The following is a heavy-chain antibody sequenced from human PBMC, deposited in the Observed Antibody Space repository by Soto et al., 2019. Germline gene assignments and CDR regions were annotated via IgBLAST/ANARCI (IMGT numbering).Heavy chain of an antibody. Sequence: SETLSLTCTVSGRSISSSSYYWGWIRPPPGKGLEWIGSIYYSGSTYYNPSLKSRVTISVDTSKNQFSLKLSSVTAADTAVYYCARHDSGTMSVTPYWGQGTLVNVS. D-gene: IGHD3-10*02. V-gene: IGHV4-39*01. CDR2: IYYSGST. CDR1: GRSISSSSYY. CDR3: ARHDSGTMSVTPY. J-gene: IGHJ4*02.